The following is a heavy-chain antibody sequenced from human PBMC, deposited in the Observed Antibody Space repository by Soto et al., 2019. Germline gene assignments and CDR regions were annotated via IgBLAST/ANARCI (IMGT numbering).Heavy chain of an antibody. CDR1: GYSFTSYW. V-gene: IGHV5-51*01. D-gene: IGHD2-15*01. Sequence: GESLKISCKGSGYSFTSYWIGWVRQMPGKGLEWIGLIYPGDSDTRYSPSFQGQVTISADKSISTAYLQWSSLKASDTAMYYCARQKGYCSGGSCYSESFGYGMDVWGQGTTVTVSS. J-gene: IGHJ6*02. CDR3: ARQKGYCSGGSCYSESFGYGMDV. CDR2: IYPGDSDT.